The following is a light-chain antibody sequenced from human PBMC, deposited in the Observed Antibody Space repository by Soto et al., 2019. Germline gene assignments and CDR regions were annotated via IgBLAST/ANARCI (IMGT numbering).Light chain of an antibody. J-gene: IGLJ1*01. CDR1: SSDVGGYNY. V-gene: IGLV2-14*01. CDR3: SSYTSSSTLV. Sequence: QSVLTQPASVSGSPGQSITLSCTGTSSDVGGYNYVSWYQQHPGKAPKLMIYEVSNRPSGVSYRFSGSKSGNTASLTISGLQAEDEADYYCSSYTSSSTLVFGTGTKVTVL. CDR2: EVS.